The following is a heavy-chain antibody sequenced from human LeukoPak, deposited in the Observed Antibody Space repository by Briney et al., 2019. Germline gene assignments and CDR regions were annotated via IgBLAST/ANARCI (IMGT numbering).Heavy chain of an antibody. Sequence: PSETLSLTCTVSGYSISSGYYWGWIRQPPGKGLEWIGSIYHSGSTYYNPSLKSRVTISVDTSKNQFSLKLSSVTAADTAVYYCARWAVVTPGDYWGQGTLVTVSS. CDR1: GYSISSGYY. V-gene: IGHV4-38-2*02. CDR2: IYHSGST. D-gene: IGHD4-23*01. J-gene: IGHJ4*02. CDR3: ARWAVVTPGDY.